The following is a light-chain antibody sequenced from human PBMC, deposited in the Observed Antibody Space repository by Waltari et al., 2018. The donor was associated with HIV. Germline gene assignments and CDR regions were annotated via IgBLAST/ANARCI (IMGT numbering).Light chain of an antibody. CDR1: QSVSSS. Sequence: DIVLTQSPATLSLSRGESAPLSCRASQSVSSSLTWYRQKPGQAPKLLIYEASDRAGGFPARFRGSGSWTDFTLTISSLEPEDIAAYYCQQRSNWPRTFGQGTKVEI. CDR3: QQRSNWPRT. CDR2: EAS. V-gene: IGKV3-11*01. J-gene: IGKJ1*01.